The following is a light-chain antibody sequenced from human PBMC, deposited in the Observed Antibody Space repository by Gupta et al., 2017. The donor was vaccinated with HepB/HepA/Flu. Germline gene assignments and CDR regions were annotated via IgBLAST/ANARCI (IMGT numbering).Light chain of an antibody. V-gene: IGKV3-20*01. J-gene: IGKJ1*01. CDR1: RSVSSSY. Sequence: EIVLTQSPGTLSLSPGERATLSCRARRSVSSSYLAWYQQKPGQAPRLLLYGASSRGTGIPDRMSGSRSCTEFTLTISRREPEDFAVYYCRQEGSSPWTFGQGTKVEIK. CDR3: RQEGSSPWT. CDR2: GAS.